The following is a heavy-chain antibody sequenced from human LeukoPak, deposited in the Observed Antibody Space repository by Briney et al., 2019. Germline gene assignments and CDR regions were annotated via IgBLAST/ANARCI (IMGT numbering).Heavy chain of an antibody. V-gene: IGHV4-59*01. CDR3: ARGVDTAMGGSQRRAFGI. Sequence: SSETLSLTCTVSGGTISSYYWSWIRQPPGKGLEWIGYIYYSGSTNYNPSLKSRVTISVDTSKNQFSLKLSSMTAADTAVYYCARGVDTAMGGSQRRAFGIWGPGTMVTVSS. CDR1: GGTISSYY. J-gene: IGHJ3*02. CDR2: IYYSGST. D-gene: IGHD5-18*01.